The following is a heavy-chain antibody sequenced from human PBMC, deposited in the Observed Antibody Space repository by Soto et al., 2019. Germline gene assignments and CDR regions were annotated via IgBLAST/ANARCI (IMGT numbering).Heavy chain of an antibody. Sequence: SETLSLTCTVSGGSISSYYWSWIRQPPGKGLEWIGYIYYSGSTNYNPSLKSRVTISVDKSKNQLSLKLSSVTAADTAVYYCARDQGVYCSGGSCYGYWFDPWGQGTLVTVSS. CDR3: ARDQGVYCSGGSCYGYWFDP. CDR1: GGSISSYY. V-gene: IGHV4-59*01. CDR2: IYYSGST. D-gene: IGHD2-15*01. J-gene: IGHJ5*02.